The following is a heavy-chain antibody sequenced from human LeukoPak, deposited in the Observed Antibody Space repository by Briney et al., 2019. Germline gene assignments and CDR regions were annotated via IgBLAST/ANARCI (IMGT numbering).Heavy chain of an antibody. Sequence: GGSLRLSCAASGFTVSSNYMSWVRRAPGKGLEWVSVLYSGGSTYYADSVKGRFTISRDNSKNTLYLQVNSLGAEDTAVYYCARNPAGDYWGQGTLVTVSS. CDR1: GFTVSSNY. J-gene: IGHJ4*02. V-gene: IGHV3-53*01. D-gene: IGHD6-13*01. CDR2: LYSGGST. CDR3: ARNPAGDY.